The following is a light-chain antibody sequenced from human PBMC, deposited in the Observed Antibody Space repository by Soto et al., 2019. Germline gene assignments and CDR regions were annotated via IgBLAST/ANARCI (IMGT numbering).Light chain of an antibody. J-gene: IGKJ3*01. CDR1: QSVRSN. V-gene: IGKV3-15*01. Sequence: EIVMTQSPVTLSVSPGERATLSCRASQSVRSNLAWYQQKPGQAPNLLIYGAFTRATGIPARFSGTGSGTEFTLTISSLQPEDFATYYCQQSYSTPRTFGPGTNVEIK. CDR2: GAF. CDR3: QQSYSTPRT.